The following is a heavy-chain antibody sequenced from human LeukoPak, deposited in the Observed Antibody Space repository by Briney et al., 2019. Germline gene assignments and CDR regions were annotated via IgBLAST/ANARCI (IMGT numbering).Heavy chain of an antibody. Sequence: PGGSLRLSCAASGFTFSSYSMNWVRQAPGKGLEWVSYISSSSSTIYYADSVKGRFTISRDNAKNSLYLQMSSLRAEDTAVYYCAKLSTLNWFDPWGQGTLVTVSS. CDR1: GFTFSSYS. J-gene: IGHJ5*02. CDR2: ISSSSSTI. D-gene: IGHD2-2*01. V-gene: IGHV3-48*01. CDR3: AKLSTLNWFDP.